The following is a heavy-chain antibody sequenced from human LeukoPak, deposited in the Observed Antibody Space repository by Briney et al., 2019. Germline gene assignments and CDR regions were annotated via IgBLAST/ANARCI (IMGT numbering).Heavy chain of an antibody. D-gene: IGHD3-9*01. CDR2: TYYTGST. Sequence: SETLSLTCSVSGGSVSSSLNYWGWIRQPPGKGVEWIGNTYYTGSTYSNPTLKSRVTMSVDTSKNQFSLKLSSVTAADTAVYYCARLTKGRYFDYIFDYWGQGTLLTVSS. J-gene: IGHJ4*02. V-gene: IGHV4-39*01. CDR3: ARLTKGRYFDYIFDY. CDR1: GGSVSSSLNY.